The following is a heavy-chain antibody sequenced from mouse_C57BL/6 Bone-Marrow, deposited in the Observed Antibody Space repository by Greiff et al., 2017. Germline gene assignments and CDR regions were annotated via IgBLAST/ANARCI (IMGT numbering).Heavy chain of an antibody. Sequence: QVQLQRSGPELVKPGASVKISCKASGYAFSSSWMNWVKQRPGKGLEWIGRIYPGDGDTNYNGKFKGKATLTADKSSSTAYMQLSSLTSEDSAVYFCASPYYSNPYYYAMDYWGQGTSVTVSS. CDR1: GYAFSSSW. CDR3: ASPYYSNPYYYAMDY. CDR2: IYPGDGDT. V-gene: IGHV1-82*01. J-gene: IGHJ4*01. D-gene: IGHD2-5*01.